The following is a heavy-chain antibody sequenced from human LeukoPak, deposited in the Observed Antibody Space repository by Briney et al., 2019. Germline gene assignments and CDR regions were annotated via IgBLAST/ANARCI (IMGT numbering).Heavy chain of an antibody. CDR2: VKYDGSTT. CDR3: ARDSNWLLIDY. J-gene: IGHJ4*02. V-gene: IGHV3-74*01. Sequence: PWGSLRLSCAASGFTFSAYWMHWVRQAPGKGLVWVSRVKYDGSTTAYADSVKGRFTISRDNTRNILYLEMNSLRVEDTAVYYCARDSNWLLIDYWGQGALVTVSS. D-gene: IGHD3-9*01. CDR1: GFTFSAYW.